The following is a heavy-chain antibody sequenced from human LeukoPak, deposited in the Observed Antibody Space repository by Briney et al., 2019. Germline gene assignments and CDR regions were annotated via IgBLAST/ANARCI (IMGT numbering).Heavy chain of an antibody. Sequence: GASVKVSCKAAGYTFTSYGISWVRQAPGQGLEWMGWISAYNGNTKYAQKLQGRVTMTTDTSTSTVYMELRSLRSDDTGVYYCARGGLYCSSTRCYGIEYWGEGTVVSVSS. D-gene: IGHD2-2*01. CDR1: GYTFTSYG. CDR2: ISAYNGNT. CDR3: ARGGLYCSSTRCYGIEY. V-gene: IGHV1-18*04. J-gene: IGHJ4*02.